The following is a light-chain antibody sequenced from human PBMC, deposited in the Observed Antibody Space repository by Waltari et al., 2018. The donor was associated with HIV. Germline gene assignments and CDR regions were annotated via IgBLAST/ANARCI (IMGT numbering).Light chain of an antibody. CDR1: SSNTGAGYD. V-gene: IGLV1-40*01. J-gene: IGLJ2*01. CDR2: GNS. CDR3: QSYDSSLSGVV. Sequence: QSVLTQPPSVSGAPGQRVTISCTGSSSNTGAGYDVTWYQQLPGTAPKLLIYGNSNRPSGVPDRFSGSKSGTSASLAITGLQAEDEADYYCQSYDSSLSGVVFGGGTKLTVL.